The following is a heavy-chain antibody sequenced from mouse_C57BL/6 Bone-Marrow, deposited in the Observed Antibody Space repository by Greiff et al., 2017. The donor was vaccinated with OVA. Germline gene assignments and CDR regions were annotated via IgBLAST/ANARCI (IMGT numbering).Heavy chain of an antibody. Sequence: VQLQQSGPELVKPGASVKISCKASGYSFSSSWMNWVKQRPGKGLEWIGRIYPGDGDTNYNGKFKGKATLTADKSSSTAYMQLSSLTSEDSAVYFCARHIYYYAMDYWGQGTSVTVSS. V-gene: IGHV1-82*01. J-gene: IGHJ4*01. CDR2: IYPGDGDT. CDR3: ARHIYYYAMDY. CDR1: GYSFSSSW.